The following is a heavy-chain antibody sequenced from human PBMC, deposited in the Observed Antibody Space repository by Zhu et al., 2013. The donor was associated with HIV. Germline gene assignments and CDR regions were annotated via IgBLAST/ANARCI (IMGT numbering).Heavy chain of an antibody. D-gene: IGHD3-10*01. J-gene: IGHJ4*02. V-gene: IGHV3-30-3*01. Sequence: VQLVESGGGVVQPGRSLRLSCAASGFTFSSYAMHWVRQAPGKGLEWVAVISYDGSNKYYADSVKGRFTISRDNSKNTLYLQMNSLRAEDTAVYYCASSGRATWGQGTLVTVSS. CDR3: ASSGRAT. CDR1: GFTFSSYA. CDR2: ISYDGSNK.